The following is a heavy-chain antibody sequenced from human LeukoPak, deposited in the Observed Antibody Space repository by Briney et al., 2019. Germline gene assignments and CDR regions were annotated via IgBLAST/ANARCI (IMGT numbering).Heavy chain of an antibody. CDR3: ARVLRDYSNYGRIDY. Sequence: SETLSLTCTVSGGSISSYYWSWIRQPPGKGLEWIGYIYYSGSTNYNPSLKSRVTISVDTSKTQFSLKLSSVTAADTAVYYCARVLRDYSNYGRIDYWGQGTLVTVSS. CDR1: GGSISSYY. D-gene: IGHD4-11*01. V-gene: IGHV4-59*01. CDR2: IYYSGST. J-gene: IGHJ4*02.